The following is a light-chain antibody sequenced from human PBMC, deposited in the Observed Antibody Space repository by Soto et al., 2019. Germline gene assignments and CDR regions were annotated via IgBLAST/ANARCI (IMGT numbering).Light chain of an antibody. V-gene: IGLV1-44*01. CDR2: TNN. CDR1: NSNIGTNT. Sequence: QSLLTQPPSASATPGQRVTISCSGSNSNIGTNTVNWYRQLPGTAPRLLIYTNNQRPSGVPQRFSGSKTGTSASLAIGGLQSEDGADYYCAAWDDSLGAYVFGTGTKLTVL. CDR3: AAWDDSLGAYV. J-gene: IGLJ1*01.